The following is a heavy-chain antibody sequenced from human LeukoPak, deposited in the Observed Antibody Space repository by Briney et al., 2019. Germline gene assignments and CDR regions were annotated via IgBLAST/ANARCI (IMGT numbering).Heavy chain of an antibody. V-gene: IGHV4-31*01. CDR3: ARGGYSGFDFNFDY. CDR1: GGSVTIGGHY. CDR2: IFHTGTT. Sequence: SPQTLSLTCTVSGGSVTIGGHYWTWIRQLPGKGLEWIGYIFHTGTTYYNPSLKSQISMSLDTSKNQFYLKLRSVTAADTAIYFCARGGYSGFDFNFDYWGQGTLVTVSS. J-gene: IGHJ4*02. D-gene: IGHD5-12*01.